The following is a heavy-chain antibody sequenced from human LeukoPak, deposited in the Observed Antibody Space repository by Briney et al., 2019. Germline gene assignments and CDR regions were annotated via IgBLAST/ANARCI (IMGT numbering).Heavy chain of an antibody. CDR3: ARVQVVPAAIRYYYMDV. D-gene: IGHD2-2*02. J-gene: IGHJ6*03. CDR1: GGTFSSYA. CDR2: IIPIFGTA. V-gene: IGHV1-69*05. Sequence: SVKVSCKASGGTFSSYAISWVRQAPGQGLEWMGGIIPIFGTANYAQKFQGRVTITTDEPTSTAYMELSSLRSEDTAVYYCARVQVVPAAIRYYYMDVWGKGTTVTVSS.